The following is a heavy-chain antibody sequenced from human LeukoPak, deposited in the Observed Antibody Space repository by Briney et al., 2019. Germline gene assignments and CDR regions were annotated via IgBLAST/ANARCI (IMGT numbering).Heavy chain of an antibody. CDR1: GGSFSGYY. V-gene: IGHV4-59*01. J-gene: IGHJ5*02. Sequence: PSETLTLTCAVYGGSFSGYYWSWIRQPPGRGLEYIGFIYYSGSTKYNPSLKSRVTISVDTSKNQFYLKLNSVTAADTAVYYCARRSESGYSFDNSGQGTLVTVSS. D-gene: IGHD5-12*01. CDR2: IYYSGST. CDR3: ARRSESGYSFDN.